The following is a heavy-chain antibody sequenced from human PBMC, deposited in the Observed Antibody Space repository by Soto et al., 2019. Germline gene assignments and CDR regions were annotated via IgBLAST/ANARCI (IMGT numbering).Heavy chain of an antibody. Sequence: GESLQISCKGSGYSFAGYWITWVRQKPGKGLEWMGRIDPSDSQTYYSPSFRGHVTISATKSITTVFLQWSSLRASDTAMYYCARQIYDSDTGPNFQYYFDSWGQGTPVTVSS. CDR3: ARQIYDSDTGPNFQYYFDS. CDR1: GYSFAGYW. CDR2: IDPSDSQT. D-gene: IGHD3-22*01. V-gene: IGHV5-10-1*01. J-gene: IGHJ4*02.